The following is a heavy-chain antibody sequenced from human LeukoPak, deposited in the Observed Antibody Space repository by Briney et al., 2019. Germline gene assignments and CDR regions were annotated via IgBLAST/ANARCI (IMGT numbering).Heavy chain of an antibody. CDR2: IIPIFTTP. J-gene: IGHJ5*02. Sequence: SVKVSCKASGGTFSSYAISWVRQAPGQGLEWMGGIIPIFTTPNYAQKFQGRLTITADESTTTAYMELSSLRSEDTAVYYCARGHELLFEPFDLWGQGTLVTVSS. V-gene: IGHV1-69*01. CDR1: GGTFSSYA. D-gene: IGHD2-15*01. CDR3: ARGHELLFEPFDL.